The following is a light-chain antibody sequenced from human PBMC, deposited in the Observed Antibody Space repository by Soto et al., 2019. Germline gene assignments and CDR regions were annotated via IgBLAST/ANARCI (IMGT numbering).Light chain of an antibody. CDR2: GAS. Sequence: EIVLTQSPGTLSLSPGERATLSCRASQTISSSYLAWYQQKPGQAPRLLIYGASSRAPAIPDRFSGSGSGTDFTLTISRLEPEDFAVYYCQQYDSSPSFTFGPGTKVDIK. V-gene: IGKV3-20*01. J-gene: IGKJ3*01. CDR1: QTISSSY. CDR3: QQYDSSPSFT.